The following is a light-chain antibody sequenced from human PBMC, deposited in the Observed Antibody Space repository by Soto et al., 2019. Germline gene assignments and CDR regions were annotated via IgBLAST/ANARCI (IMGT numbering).Light chain of an antibody. CDR2: DVT. V-gene: IGLV2-11*01. Sequence: QSVLAQPRSVSGSPGQSVTISCTGTGSDVGGYNYVSWYQQHPGKAPKLMIYDVTKRPSGVPDRFSGSKSGNTASLTISGLQAEDEADYYCCSYAGSYTWVFGGGTKVTV. J-gene: IGLJ3*02. CDR3: CSYAGSYTWV. CDR1: GSDVGGYNY.